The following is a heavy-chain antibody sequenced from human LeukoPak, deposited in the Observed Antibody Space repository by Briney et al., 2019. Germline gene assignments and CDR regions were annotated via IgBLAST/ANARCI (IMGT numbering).Heavy chain of an antibody. D-gene: IGHD6-19*01. CDR1: GYTFTSYY. CDR3: ARDSSGWLPFDY. V-gene: IGHV1-46*01. CDR2: INPSGGST. J-gene: IGHJ4*02. Sequence: GASVKVSCKTSGYTFTSYYMHWVRQAPGQGLEWMGIINPSGGSTSYAQKFQGRVTMTRDTSTSTVYMELSSLRSEDTAVYYCARDSSGWLPFDYWGQGTLVTVSS.